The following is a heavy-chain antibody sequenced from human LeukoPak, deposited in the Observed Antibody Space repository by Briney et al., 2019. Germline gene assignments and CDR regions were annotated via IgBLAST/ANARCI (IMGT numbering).Heavy chain of an antibody. D-gene: IGHD4-17*01. J-gene: IGHJ4*02. CDR3: ARDDYGDPWRFDY. CDR2: INPNSGGT. CDR1: GYTFTGYY. Sequence: ASVKVSCKASGYTFTGYYMHWVRQAPGQGLEWMGWINPNSGGTNYAQKFQGRVTMTRDTSISTAYMELSRLRSDDTAVYYCARDDYGDPWRFDYWGQGTLVTVSS. V-gene: IGHV1-2*02.